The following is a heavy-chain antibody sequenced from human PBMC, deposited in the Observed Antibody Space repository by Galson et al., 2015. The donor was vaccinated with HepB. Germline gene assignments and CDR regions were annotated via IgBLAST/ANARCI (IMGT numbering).Heavy chain of an antibody. D-gene: IGHD2-15*01. CDR2: IIPIFGTA. V-gene: IGHV1-69*13. CDR3: ARDFTRMLGAFDI. CDR1: GGTFSSYA. Sequence: SVKVSCKASGGTFSSYAISWVRQAPGQGLEWMGGIIPIFGTANYAQKFQGRVTITADESTSTAYMELSSLRSEDTAVYYCARDFTRMLGAFDIWGQGTMVTVSS. J-gene: IGHJ3*02.